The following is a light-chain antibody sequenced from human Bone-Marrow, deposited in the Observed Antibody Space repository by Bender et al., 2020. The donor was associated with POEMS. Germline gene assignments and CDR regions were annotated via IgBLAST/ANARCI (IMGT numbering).Light chain of an antibody. Sequence: QSALTQPPSASGSPGQSVTISCTGTSSDVGGSNYVSWYQQHPGKAPKLMIYDVNKRPSGVPDRFSGSKSGSTASLTISGLQADDEGDYYCCAYAGSRTFVLFGGGTKLTVL. CDR2: DVN. CDR3: CAYAGSRTFVL. J-gene: IGLJ2*01. V-gene: IGLV2-11*01. CDR1: SSDVGGSNY.